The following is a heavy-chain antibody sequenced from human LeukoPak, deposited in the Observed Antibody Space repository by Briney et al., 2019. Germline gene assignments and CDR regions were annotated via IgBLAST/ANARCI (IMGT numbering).Heavy chain of an antibody. D-gene: IGHD3-3*01. Sequence: SETLSLTCTVSGYSISSGYYWGWIRQPPGQGLEWIGSIYHSGSTYYNPSLKSRVTISVDTSKNQFSLKLSSVTAADTAVYYCASITIFGVVPTTTWFDPWGQGTLVTVSS. V-gene: IGHV4-38-2*02. J-gene: IGHJ5*02. CDR1: GYSISSGYY. CDR3: ASITIFGVVPTTTWFDP. CDR2: IYHSGST.